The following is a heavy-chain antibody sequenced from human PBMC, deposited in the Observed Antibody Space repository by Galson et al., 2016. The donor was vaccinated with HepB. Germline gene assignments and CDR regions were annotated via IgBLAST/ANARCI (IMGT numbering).Heavy chain of an antibody. D-gene: IGHD3-10*01. J-gene: IGHJ4*02. V-gene: IGHV5-51*01. CDR2: IYPGDSDT. CDR3: ARLKSLSGSYVHYYFDY. CDR1: GYSFASYW. Sequence: QSGAEVKKPGESLKISCKGSGYSFASYWIVWVRQMPGKGLEWMGIIYPGDSDTRYSPSFQGQVTISADKSISTAYLQWSSLKASDTAMYYCARLKSLSGSYVHYYFDYWGQGTLVTVSS.